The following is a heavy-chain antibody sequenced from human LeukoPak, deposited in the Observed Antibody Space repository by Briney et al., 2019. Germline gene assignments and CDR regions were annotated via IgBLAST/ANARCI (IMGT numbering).Heavy chain of an antibody. CDR1: GGSISSGGYY. CDR2: IYYSGST. D-gene: IGHD3-22*01. Sequence: PSQTLSLTCTVSGGSISSGGYYWSWIRQHPGKGPEWIGYIYYSGSTYYNPSLKSRVTISVDTSKNQFSLKLSSVTAADTAVYYCARGVSGGSSGYYGVNWFDPWGQGTLVTVSS. J-gene: IGHJ5*02. CDR3: ARGVSGGSSGYYGVNWFDP. V-gene: IGHV4-31*03.